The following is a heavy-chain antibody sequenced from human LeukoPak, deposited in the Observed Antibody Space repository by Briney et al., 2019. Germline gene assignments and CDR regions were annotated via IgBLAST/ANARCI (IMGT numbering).Heavy chain of an antibody. D-gene: IGHD3-10*01. CDR1: GYTFTSYD. CDR3: ARGGLYYGSGSSCGMDV. Sequence: ASVKVSCKASGYTFTSYDINWVRQATGQGLEWMGWMNPNSGNTGYAQKFQGRVTMTRNTSISTAYMELSSLRSEDTAVYYCARGGLYYGSGSSCGMDVWGQGTTVTVSS. V-gene: IGHV1-8*01. J-gene: IGHJ6*01. CDR2: MNPNSGNT.